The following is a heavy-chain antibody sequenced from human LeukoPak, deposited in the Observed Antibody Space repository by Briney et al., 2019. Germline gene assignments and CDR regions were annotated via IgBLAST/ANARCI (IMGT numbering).Heavy chain of an antibody. D-gene: IGHD3-16*01. CDR1: GGSIRSSGYY. V-gene: IGHV4-39*01. J-gene: IGHJ5*02. CDR3: ARHRVYDWDYAIWCDP. CDR2: IYYSGNT. Sequence: SETLSLTCTVSGGSIRSSGYYWAWIRQPPGKGLESIANIYYSGNTYYNPSLKSRVTISVDTSKNQFSLKLTSVTAADTAVYYCARHRVYDWDYAIWCDPSGQGTLVTVSS.